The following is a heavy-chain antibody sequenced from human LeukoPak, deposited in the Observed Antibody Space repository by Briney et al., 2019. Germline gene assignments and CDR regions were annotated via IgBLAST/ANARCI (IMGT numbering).Heavy chain of an antibody. CDR3: ARGGPEASWVAFDF. CDR1: GLTFSRYW. J-gene: IGHJ3*01. Sequence: PGGSLRLSCATSGLTFSRYWMSWVRQAPGKGLEWAANIKLDGSEKYYGVSVKGRFTIPRDNAKNSLYLQMSSLRAEDTAVDYCARGGPEASWVAFDFWGQGTMVTVSS. V-gene: IGHV3-7*01. D-gene: IGHD2-15*01. CDR2: IKLDGSEK.